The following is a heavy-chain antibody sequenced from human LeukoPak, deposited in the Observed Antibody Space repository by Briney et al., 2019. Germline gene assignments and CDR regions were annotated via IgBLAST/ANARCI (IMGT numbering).Heavy chain of an antibody. Sequence: GASVKVSCKASGYTFAGYFMHWVRQAPGQGLEWMGWINPKIGVTNYAPNFQGRVTMTTDASISTAYLELSSLRPDDTAVYYCARLVYAEGFDAWGQGTLVTVSS. J-gene: IGHJ4*02. CDR3: ARLVYAEGFDA. CDR1: GYTFAGYF. CDR2: INPKIGVT. D-gene: IGHD2-8*01. V-gene: IGHV1-2*02.